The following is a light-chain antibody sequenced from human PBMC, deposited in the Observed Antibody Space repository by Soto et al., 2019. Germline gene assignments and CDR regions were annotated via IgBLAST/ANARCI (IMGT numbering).Light chain of an antibody. Sequence: IQLTQSPSSLSASVGDRVTITCRASQGISSYLGWYQQKPGKAPNLLIYDASTLHSGVPSRFSGSGSGTAFTLTISSLQPEDFATSYCPQVNVYPSTFGGGTKVDI. CDR2: DAS. J-gene: IGKJ4*01. CDR3: PQVNVYPST. CDR1: QGISSY. V-gene: IGKV1-9*01.